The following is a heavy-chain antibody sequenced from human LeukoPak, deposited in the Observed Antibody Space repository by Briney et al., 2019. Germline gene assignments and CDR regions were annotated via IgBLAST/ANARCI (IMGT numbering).Heavy chain of an antibody. J-gene: IGHJ4*02. Sequence: GGSLRLSCAASGFTFSNAWMSWVRQAPGKGLEWVSYISSSGSTIYYADSVKGRFTISRDNAKNSLYLQMNSLRAEDTAVYYCARPMVRTILDYWGQGTLVTVSS. D-gene: IGHD3-10*01. CDR1: GFTFSNAW. CDR2: ISSSGSTI. CDR3: ARPMVRTILDY. V-gene: IGHV3-11*04.